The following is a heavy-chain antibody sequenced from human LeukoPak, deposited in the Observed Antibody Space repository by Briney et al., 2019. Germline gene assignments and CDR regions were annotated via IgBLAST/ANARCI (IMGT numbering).Heavy chain of an antibody. D-gene: IGHD5-18*01. Sequence: GGSLRLSCAASGFTVSSNYMSWVRQAPGKGLEWVSVIYSGGSTYYADSVKGRFTISRHNSKNTLYPQMNSLRAEDTAVYYCASARGYSYGYYFDYWGQGTLVTVSS. CDR3: ASARGYSYGYYFDY. V-gene: IGHV3-53*04. CDR2: IYSGGST. CDR1: GFTVSSNY. J-gene: IGHJ4*02.